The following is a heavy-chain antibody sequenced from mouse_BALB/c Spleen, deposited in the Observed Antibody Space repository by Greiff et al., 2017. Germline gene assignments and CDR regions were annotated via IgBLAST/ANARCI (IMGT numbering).Heavy chain of an antibody. D-gene: IGHD2-1*01. CDR2: ILPGSGST. CDR1: GYTFSSYW. Sequence: QVQLKESGAELMKPGASVKISCKATGYTFSSYWIEWVKQRPGHGLEWIGEILPGSGSTNYNEKFKGKATFTADTSSNTAYMQLSSLTSEDSAVYYCARGDGNYVPYAMDYWGQGTSVTVSS. CDR3: ARGDGNYVPYAMDY. V-gene: IGHV1-9*01. J-gene: IGHJ4*01.